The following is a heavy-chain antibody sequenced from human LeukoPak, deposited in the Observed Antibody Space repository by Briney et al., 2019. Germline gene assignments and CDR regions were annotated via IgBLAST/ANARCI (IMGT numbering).Heavy chain of an antibody. Sequence: KPSETLSLTCAVYGGSFSGYYWSWIRQPPGKGLEWIGEINHSGSTNYNPSLKSRVTISVDTSKNQFSLKLSSVTAADTAVYYCARPTEDYYGSGSFDPWGQGTLVTVSS. J-gene: IGHJ5*02. D-gene: IGHD3-10*01. CDR1: GGSFSGYY. CDR3: ARPTEDYYGSGSFDP. CDR2: INHSGST. V-gene: IGHV4-34*01.